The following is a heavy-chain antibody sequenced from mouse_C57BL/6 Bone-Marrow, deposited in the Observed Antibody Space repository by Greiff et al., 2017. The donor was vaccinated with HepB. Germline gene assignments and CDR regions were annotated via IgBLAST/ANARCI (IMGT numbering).Heavy chain of an antibody. D-gene: IGHD1-1*01. CDR1: GFTFSSYG. Sequence: DVMLVESGGGLVKPGGSLKLSCAASGFTFSSYGMSWVRQTPDKRLEWVATISSGGSYTYYPDSVKGRFTISRDNAKNTLYLQMSSLKSEDTAMYYCARNYGDDYWGQGTTLTVSS. J-gene: IGHJ2*01. CDR3: ARNYGDDY. V-gene: IGHV5-6*03. CDR2: ISSGGSYT.